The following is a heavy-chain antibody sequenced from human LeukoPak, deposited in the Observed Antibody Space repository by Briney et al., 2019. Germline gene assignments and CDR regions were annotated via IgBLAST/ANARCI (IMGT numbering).Heavy chain of an antibody. V-gene: IGHV4-4*02. CDR1: GGSISSSNW. D-gene: IGHD1-26*01. Sequence: PSGTLSLTCAVSGGSISSSNWWSWVRQPPGKGLEWIGEIYHSGSTNYNPSLKSRVTISVDKSKNQFSLKLSSVTAADTAVYYCARDQRIQVGVKALCYGMDVWGQGTTVTVSS. CDR2: IYHSGST. J-gene: IGHJ6*02. CDR3: ARDQRIQVGVKALCYGMDV.